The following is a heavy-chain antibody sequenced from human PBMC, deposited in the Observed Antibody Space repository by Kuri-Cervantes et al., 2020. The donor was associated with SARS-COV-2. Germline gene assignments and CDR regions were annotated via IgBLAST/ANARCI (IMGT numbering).Heavy chain of an antibody. Sequence: ETLSLTCRGSGFTFGDYSVSWVRQAPGKGLEWVSVIYSGGSTYYADSVKGRFTISRDNSKNTLYLQMNSLRAEDTAVYYCARHVRPEITIFGVVITADYFDYWGQGTRVTCYS. D-gene: IGHD3-3*01. CDR1: GFTFGDYS. J-gene: IGHJ4*02. CDR2: IYSGGST. V-gene: IGHV3-66*04. CDR3: ARHVRPEITIFGVVITADYFDY.